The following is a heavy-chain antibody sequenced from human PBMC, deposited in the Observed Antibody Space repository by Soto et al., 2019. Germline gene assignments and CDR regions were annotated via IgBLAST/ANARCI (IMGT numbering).Heavy chain of an antibody. D-gene: IGHD3-16*01. V-gene: IGHV3-11*01. J-gene: IGHJ5*02. CDR2: ITSSGGNA. CDR1: GFSFKDYY. CDR3: ARDMYPTYVNYFDL. Sequence: PGGSLRLSCAASGFSFKDYYMTWMRQTPEKGLEWISTITSSGGNAYYAASVKGRVTISRDNAHNSLYLQMSGLRAEDTALYYCARDMYPTYVNYFDLWGQGTLVTVSS.